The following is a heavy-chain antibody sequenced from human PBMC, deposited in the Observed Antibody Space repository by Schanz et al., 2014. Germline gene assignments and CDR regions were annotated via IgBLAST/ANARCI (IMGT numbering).Heavy chain of an antibody. J-gene: IGHJ5*02. D-gene: IGHD4-17*01. CDR1: GYTFTSYS. CDR2: IIPILGIA. V-gene: IGHV1-69*09. Sequence: QVQLVQSGAEVKKPGASVKVSCKASGYTFTSYSMHWVRQAPGQGLEWMGRIIPILGIATYAQKFQGRLTITADKSTSTAYMELNSLNSDDTAVYYCATLDYADSVSWGQGTLVTVSS. CDR3: ATLDYADSVS.